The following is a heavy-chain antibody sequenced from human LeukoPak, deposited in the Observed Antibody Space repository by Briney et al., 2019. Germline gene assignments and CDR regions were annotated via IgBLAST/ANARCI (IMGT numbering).Heavy chain of an antibody. V-gene: IGHV4-4*07. D-gene: IGHD4-11*01. Sequence: PSETLSLTCTVSGGSITNNYWSWIRQPAGKGLEWIGRIYTSGTTNYNPSLKGRVTMSVDTSKNQFSLKLNSVTAADTAVYYCARITVTTAFDYWGQGTLVTVS. CDR3: ARITVTTAFDY. CDR2: IYTSGTT. J-gene: IGHJ4*02. CDR1: GGSITNNY.